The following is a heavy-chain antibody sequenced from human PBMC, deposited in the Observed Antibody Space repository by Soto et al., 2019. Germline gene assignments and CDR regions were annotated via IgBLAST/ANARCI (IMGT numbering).Heavy chain of an antibody. Sequence: SATLSLTCTVSGGSISSYYWSWSRQPPRKGLERIGNNYYSGSTNYNPSIKSRVNISVDTSKNQFSLKLSSVTAADTAVYYCASLRLDDYGEEGDYFDSWGQGTLVTVSS. CDR3: ASLRLDDYGEEGDYFDS. CDR1: GGSISSYY. J-gene: IGHJ4*02. D-gene: IGHD4-17*01. CDR2: NYYSGST. V-gene: IGHV4-59*08.